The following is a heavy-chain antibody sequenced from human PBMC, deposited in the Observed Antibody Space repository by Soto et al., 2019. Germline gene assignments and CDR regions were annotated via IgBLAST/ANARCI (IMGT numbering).Heavy chain of an antibody. V-gene: IGHV1-18*01. CDR2: ISAYNGNT. CDR3: ARDSPVVVRGYYYYYGMDV. CDR1: GYTFTSYG. J-gene: IGHJ6*02. D-gene: IGHD6-6*01. Sequence: QVQLVQSGAEVKKPGASVKVSCKASGYTFTSYGISWVRQAPGQGLEWMGWISAYNGNTNYAQKLQGRVTMTTDTSTSTAYMELRSLRSADTAVYYCARDSPVVVRGYYYYYGMDVWGQGTTVTVSS.